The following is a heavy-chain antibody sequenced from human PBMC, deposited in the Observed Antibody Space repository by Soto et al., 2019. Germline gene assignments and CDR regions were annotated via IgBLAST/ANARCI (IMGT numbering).Heavy chain of an antibody. D-gene: IGHD6-6*01. J-gene: IGHJ4*02. Sequence: PGGSLRLSCAASGFTFSSYAMSWVRQAPGKGLEWVSAISGSGGSTYYADSVKGRFTISRDNSKNTLYLQMNSLRAEDTAVHYCAKGVAARPYYFDYWGQGTLVTVSS. CDR2: ISGSGGST. CDR1: GFTFSSYA. V-gene: IGHV3-23*01. CDR3: AKGVAARPYYFDY.